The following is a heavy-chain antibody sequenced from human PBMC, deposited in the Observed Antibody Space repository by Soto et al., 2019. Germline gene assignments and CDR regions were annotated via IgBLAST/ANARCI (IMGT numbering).Heavy chain of an antibody. CDR2: ISGSAATT. Sequence: PGGSLRLSCAASGFTFSTYAMSWVRQAPGKGLEWVATISGSAATTYYADSVKGRFTISRDNPKNTLYLQMNSLRAEDTAVYYCALYTYDMFRFDYWGQGVLVTVSS. D-gene: IGHD5-18*01. V-gene: IGHV3-23*01. CDR1: GFTFSTYA. CDR3: ALYTYDMFRFDY. J-gene: IGHJ4*02.